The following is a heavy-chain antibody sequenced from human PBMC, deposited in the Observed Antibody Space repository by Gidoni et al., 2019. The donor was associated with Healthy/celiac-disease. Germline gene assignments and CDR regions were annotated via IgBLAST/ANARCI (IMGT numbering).Heavy chain of an antibody. V-gene: IGHV4-38-2*02. Sequence: QVQLQESGPGLVKPSETLSLTCAVSGYSISSGYYWGWIRQPPGKGLEWIGSISHSGSTYYNPSLKSRVIISVDTSKNQFSLKLSSVTAADTAVYYCAREIWYYYDSSGYYNWFDPWGQGTLVTVSS. CDR3: AREIWYYYDSSGYYNWFDP. D-gene: IGHD3-22*01. CDR1: GYSISSGYY. CDR2: ISHSGST. J-gene: IGHJ5*02.